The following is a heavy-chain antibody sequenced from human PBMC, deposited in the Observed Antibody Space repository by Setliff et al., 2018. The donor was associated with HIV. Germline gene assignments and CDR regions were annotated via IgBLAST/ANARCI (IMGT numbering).Heavy chain of an antibody. J-gene: IGHJ4*02. CDR1: GYSISSGYS. CDR3: ARENYYGSGSLDY. CDR2: INHSGGT. V-gene: IGHV4-38-2*01. D-gene: IGHD3-10*01. Sequence: LSLTCAVSGYSISSGYSWGWIRQPPGKGLEWIGEINHSGGTRYNPSLESRVTMSVDTSKNQFSLKLSSVTAADTAVYYCARENYYGSGSLDYWGQGTLVTVSS.